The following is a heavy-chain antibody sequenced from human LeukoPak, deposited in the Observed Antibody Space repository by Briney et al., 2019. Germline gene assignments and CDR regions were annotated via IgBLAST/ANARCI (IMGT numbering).Heavy chain of an antibody. CDR2: IYYSGST. Sequence: SETLSLTCTVSGGSISSYYWGWIRQPPGKGLEWIGYIYYSGSTNYNPSLKSRVAISVDTSKNQFSLKLSSVTAADTAVYYCASEGTVTTSFDYWGQGTLVTVSS. CDR3: ASEGTVTTSFDY. J-gene: IGHJ4*02. V-gene: IGHV4-59*01. CDR1: GGSISSYY. D-gene: IGHD4-17*01.